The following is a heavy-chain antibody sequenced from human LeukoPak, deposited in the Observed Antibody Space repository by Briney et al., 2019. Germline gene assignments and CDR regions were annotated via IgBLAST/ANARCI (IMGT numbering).Heavy chain of an antibody. CDR1: GFTFSDYY. J-gene: IGHJ4*02. D-gene: IGHD6-13*01. Sequence: PGGSLRLSCAASGFTFSDYYMSWIRQAPGKGLEWVSYISSSSYTNYADSVKGRFTISRDNAKNSLYLQMNSLRAEDTAVYYCARMSGIAAATYFDYWGQGTLVTVSS. V-gene: IGHV3-11*03. CDR3: ARMSGIAAATYFDY. CDR2: ISSSSYT.